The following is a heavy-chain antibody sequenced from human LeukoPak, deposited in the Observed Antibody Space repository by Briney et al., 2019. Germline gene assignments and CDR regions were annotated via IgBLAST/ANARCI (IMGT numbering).Heavy chain of an antibody. CDR1: GFTFSSYA. CDR2: ISGSGGST. D-gene: IGHD3-10*01. CDR3: AKRSELLWFGELRLIDY. V-gene: IGHV3-23*01. J-gene: IGHJ4*02. Sequence: GGSLRLSCAASGFTFSSYAMSWVRQAPGKGLEWVSAISGSGGSTYYADSVKGRFTISRDNSKNTLYLQMNSLRAEDTAVYYCAKRSELLWFGELRLIDYWGQGTLVTVSS.